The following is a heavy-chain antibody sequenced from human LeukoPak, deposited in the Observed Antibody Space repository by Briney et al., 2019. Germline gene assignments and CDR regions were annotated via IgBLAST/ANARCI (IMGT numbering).Heavy chain of an antibody. CDR3: AKDFGVLRYFDWLVDWFDP. V-gene: IGHV3-66*03. CDR1: GFTVSSNS. CDR2: IYSDNT. Sequence: GALRLSCTVSGFTVSSNSMSWVRQAPGKGLEWVSFIYSDNTHYSDSVKGRFTISRDNSKNTLYLQMNSLRAEDTAVYYCAKDFGVLRYFDWLVDWFDPWGQGTLVTVSS. J-gene: IGHJ5*02. D-gene: IGHD3-9*01.